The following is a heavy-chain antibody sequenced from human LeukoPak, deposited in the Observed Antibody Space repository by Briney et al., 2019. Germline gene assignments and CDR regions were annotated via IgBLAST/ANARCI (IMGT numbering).Heavy chain of an antibody. J-gene: IGHJ4*02. CDR1: GGTFSSYA. CDR3: AGRQLVRPREYYFDY. CDR2: IIPIFGTA. Sequence: ASVKVSCKASGGTFSSYAISWVRQAPGQGLEWMGGIIPIFGTANYAQKFQGRVTITADESTSTAYMELSSLRSEDTAVYYCAGRQLVRPREYYFDYWGQGTLVTVSS. V-gene: IGHV1-69*13. D-gene: IGHD6-13*01.